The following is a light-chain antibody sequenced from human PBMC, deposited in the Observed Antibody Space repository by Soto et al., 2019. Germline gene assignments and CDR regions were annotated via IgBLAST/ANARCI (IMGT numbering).Light chain of an antibody. CDR1: QSISSW. J-gene: IGKJ1*01. CDR2: KAS. CDR3: QQYNSFPT. V-gene: IGKV1-5*03. Sequence: DIQMTQSPSTLSASVGDRVTITCRASQSISSWLAWYQQKPGKAPKLLIYKASSLESGVPSRFSGSGSGTEFTLTISRLQPDAFATYYCQQYNSFPTFGQGTKVEVK.